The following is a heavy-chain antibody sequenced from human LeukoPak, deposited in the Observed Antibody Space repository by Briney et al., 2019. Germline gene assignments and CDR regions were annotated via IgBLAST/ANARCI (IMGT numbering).Heavy chain of an antibody. CDR1: GFTFSSYW. V-gene: IGHV3-74*01. CDR2: INTDGSST. CDR3: AKDGLSYCGGDCYSSDYYYYMDV. J-gene: IGHJ6*03. Sequence: PGGSLRLSCAASGFTFSSYWMHWVRQAPGKGLVWVSRINTDGSSTSYADSVKGRFTISRDNAKNTLYLQMNSLRAEDTAAYYCAKDGLSYCGGDCYSSDYYYYMDVWGKGTTVTVSS. D-gene: IGHD2-21*01.